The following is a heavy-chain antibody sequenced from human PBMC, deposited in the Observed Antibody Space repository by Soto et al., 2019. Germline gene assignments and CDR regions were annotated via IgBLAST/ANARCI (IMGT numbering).Heavy chain of an antibody. CDR1: GASITSLYYY. CDR3: ARRGWGSSSFFDY. D-gene: IGHD6-6*01. Sequence: SETLSLTCTVSGASITSLYYYWGWIRQPPGKGLEWIGSSYHSGSTYYAPSLMSRVAMSVDTSKNQFSLKLNSVTAADTAVYYCARRGWGSSSFFDYWGQGTLVTAPQ. J-gene: IGHJ4*02. CDR2: SYHSGST. V-gene: IGHV4-39*01.